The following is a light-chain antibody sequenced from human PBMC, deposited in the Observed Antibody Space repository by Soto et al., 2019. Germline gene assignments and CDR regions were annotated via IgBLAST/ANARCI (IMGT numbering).Light chain of an antibody. CDR2: NVS. J-gene: IGLJ1*01. Sequence: QSVLTQAASVSGSPGQSITISCTGTSSDVGGYNYVSWYQQFPGKVPKLLIYNVSNRPSGVSNRFSGSKSGNTASLTISGLQAEDEADYLCTSSTSGSLYVFGTGTKV. CDR1: SSDVGGYNY. CDR3: TSSTSGSLYV. V-gene: IGLV2-14*01.